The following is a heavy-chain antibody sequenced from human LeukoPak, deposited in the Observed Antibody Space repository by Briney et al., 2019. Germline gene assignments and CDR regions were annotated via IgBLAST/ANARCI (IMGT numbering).Heavy chain of an antibody. Sequence: SETLSLTCAVYGGSFSGYYWSWIRQPPGKGLEWIGEINHSGSTSYNPSLKSRVTISVDTSKNQFSLKLSSVTAADTAVYYCARGRGSPRRYYMDVWGKGTTVTVSS. J-gene: IGHJ6*03. CDR1: GGSFSGYY. D-gene: IGHD3-16*01. CDR2: INHSGST. CDR3: ARGRGSPRRYYMDV. V-gene: IGHV4-34*01.